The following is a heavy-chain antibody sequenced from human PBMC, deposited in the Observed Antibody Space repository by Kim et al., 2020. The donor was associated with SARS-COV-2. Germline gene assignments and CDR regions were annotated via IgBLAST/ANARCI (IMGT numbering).Heavy chain of an antibody. Sequence: GGSLRLSCAASGFTFSSYGMHWVRQAPGKGLEWVAVIWYDGSNKYYADSVKGRFTISRDNSKNTLYLQMNSLRAEDTAVYYCAKGLHLGELSFRGGPGYYGMDVWGQGTTVTVSS. CDR3: AKGLHLGELSFRGGPGYYGMDV. J-gene: IGHJ6*02. V-gene: IGHV3-33*06. CDR2: IWYDGSNK. D-gene: IGHD3-16*02. CDR1: GFTFSSYG.